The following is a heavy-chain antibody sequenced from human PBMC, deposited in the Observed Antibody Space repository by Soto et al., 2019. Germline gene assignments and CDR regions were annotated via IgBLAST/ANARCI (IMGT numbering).Heavy chain of an antibody. J-gene: IGHJ4*02. CDR3: AIDGVGGTAFWGYLVC. D-gene: IGHD1-1*01. V-gene: IGHV3-30*02. CDR2: IRYDGSNI. Sequence: GRSLRLPWVASGFTFSGYGMHWVRLALGKRLEWVAIIRYDGSNIYYADSVRGRFAISRDNSKNTLFLQMDSLGAEDTAVYYCAIDGVGGTAFWGYLVCWGQGALVTVSS. CDR1: GFTFSGYG.